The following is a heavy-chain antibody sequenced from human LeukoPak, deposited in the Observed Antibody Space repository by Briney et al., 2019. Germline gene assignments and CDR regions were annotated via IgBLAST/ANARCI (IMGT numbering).Heavy chain of an antibody. V-gene: IGHV3-74*01. CDR1: GFPFSSYW. J-gene: IGHJ4*02. D-gene: IGHD3-22*01. Sequence: GGSLRLSCAASGFPFSSYWMHWVRQAPGKGLVWVSRINSDGSSTSYADSVKGRFTISRDNAKNTLYLQMNSLRAEDTAVYYCAMGPYYYDSSGYYYWGQGTLVTVSS. CDR3: AMGPYYYDSSGYYY. CDR2: INSDGSST.